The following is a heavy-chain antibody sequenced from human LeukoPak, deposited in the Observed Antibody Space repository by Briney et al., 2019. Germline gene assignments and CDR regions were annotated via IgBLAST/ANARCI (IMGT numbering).Heavy chain of an antibody. CDR2: IRYDGSNK. CDR3: ARDRQQRTPFDY. Sequence: GGSLRLSCAASGFTFSSYGMHWVRQAPGKGLEWVAFIRYDGSNKYYADSVKGRFTISRDNAKNSLYLQMNSLRAEDTAVYYCARDRQQRTPFDYWGQGTLVTVSS. CDR1: GFTFSSYG. V-gene: IGHV3-30*02. J-gene: IGHJ4*02. D-gene: IGHD1/OR15-1a*01.